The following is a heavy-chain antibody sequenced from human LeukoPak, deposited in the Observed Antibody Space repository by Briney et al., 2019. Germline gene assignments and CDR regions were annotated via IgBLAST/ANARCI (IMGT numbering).Heavy chain of an antibody. Sequence: ASVKVSCKASVDTFSSYAISWVRQAPGQGLEWMGRIIPIFGTANYAQKFQGRVTITTDESTSTAYMELSSLRSEDTAVYYCASVRNWGSGSFGFDYWGQGTLVTVSS. CDR2: IIPIFGTA. CDR3: ASVRNWGSGSFGFDY. D-gene: IGHD1-26*01. CDR1: VDTFSSYA. V-gene: IGHV1-69*05. J-gene: IGHJ4*02.